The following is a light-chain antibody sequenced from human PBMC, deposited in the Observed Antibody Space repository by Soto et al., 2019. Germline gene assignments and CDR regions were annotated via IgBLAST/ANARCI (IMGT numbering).Light chain of an antibody. CDR2: EVT. Sequence: QSALTQPASVSGSLGQSITMSFTGTSTDVGGYNFVSWYQQHPDKAPKLLIYEVTNRPSGVSNRFSGSKSGNTASLTISGLQAEDEADYYCSSYTSTGTPVFGTGTKLTVL. J-gene: IGLJ1*01. CDR1: STDVGGYNF. CDR3: SSYTSTGTPV. V-gene: IGLV2-14*01.